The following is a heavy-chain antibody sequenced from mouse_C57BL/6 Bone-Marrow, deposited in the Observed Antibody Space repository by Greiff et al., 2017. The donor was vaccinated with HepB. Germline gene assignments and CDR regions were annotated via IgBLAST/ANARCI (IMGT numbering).Heavy chain of an antibody. J-gene: IGHJ2*01. D-gene: IGHD1-1*01. Sequence: VQLQQSDAELVKPGASVKISCKVSGYTFTDHTIHWMKQRPEQGLEWIGYIYPRDGSTKYNEKFKGKATLTADKSSSTAYMQLNSLTSADSAVYFCARYPYYGSSYFYFDYWGQGTTLTVSS. CDR3: ARYPYYGSSYFYFDY. CDR1: GYTFTDHT. V-gene: IGHV1-78*01. CDR2: IYPRDGST.